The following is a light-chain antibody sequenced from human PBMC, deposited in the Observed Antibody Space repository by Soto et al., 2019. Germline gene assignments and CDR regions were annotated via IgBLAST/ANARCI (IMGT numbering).Light chain of an antibody. CDR1: QSVSSSY. CDR2: GAS. Sequence: ELVLTQSPGTLSLSPGERATLSCRASQSVSSSYLAWYQQKPGQAPRLLIYGASSRDTGIQDRFSGSGSGTDFTLTISRLEPEDFAVYYCQQYGSSPITLGQGTRLEIK. J-gene: IGKJ5*01. CDR3: QQYGSSPIT. V-gene: IGKV3-20*01.